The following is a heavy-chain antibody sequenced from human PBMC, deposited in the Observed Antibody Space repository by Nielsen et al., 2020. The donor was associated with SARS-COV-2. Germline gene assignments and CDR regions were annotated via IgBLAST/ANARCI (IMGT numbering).Heavy chain of an antibody. Sequence: WIRQPPGKGLEWVAVISYDGSLKFYADSVKGRFTISRDNSKNTLYLQMNSLRAEDTAVYYCAKVGDGYNHPFDYWGQGTLVTVSS. V-gene: IGHV3-30*18. D-gene: IGHD5-24*01. J-gene: IGHJ4*02. CDR3: AKVGDGYNHPFDY. CDR2: ISYDGSLK.